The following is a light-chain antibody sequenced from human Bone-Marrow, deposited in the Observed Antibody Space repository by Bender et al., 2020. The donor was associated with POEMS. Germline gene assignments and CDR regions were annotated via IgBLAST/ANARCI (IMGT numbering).Light chain of an antibody. CDR1: SSDVGRYNY. V-gene: IGLV2-14*01. J-gene: IGLJ3*02. CDR3: CAFTNSRTVV. Sequence: QSALTQPASVSGSPGQSITISCTGTSSDVGRYNYVSWYQQHPGKAPKVIIYEGYERPSGISHRFSGYKSGNTASLTISGLQPEDEADYYCCAFTNSRTVVFDGGTKLTVL. CDR2: EGY.